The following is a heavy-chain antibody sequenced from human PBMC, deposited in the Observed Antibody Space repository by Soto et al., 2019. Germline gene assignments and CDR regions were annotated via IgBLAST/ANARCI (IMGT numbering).Heavy chain of an antibody. J-gene: IGHJ3*02. CDR1: GFTFSNAW. CDR2: IKSKTDGGTT. Sequence: GGSLRLSCAASGFTFSNAWMSWVRQAPGKGLEWVGRIKSKTDGGTTDYAAPVKGRFTISRDDSKNTLYLQMNSLKTEDTAVYYCTTDPSPDYSNFDIWGQGTMVTVSS. CDR3: TTDPSPDYSNFDI. D-gene: IGHD4-4*01. V-gene: IGHV3-15*01.